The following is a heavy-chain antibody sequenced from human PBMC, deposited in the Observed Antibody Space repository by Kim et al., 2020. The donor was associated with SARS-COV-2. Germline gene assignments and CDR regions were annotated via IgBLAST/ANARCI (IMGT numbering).Heavy chain of an antibody. D-gene: IGHD3-3*01. CDR2: IKQDGSEK. J-gene: IGHJ6*02. CDR3: AREKRHDFWSGYYPPYYYYGMDV. CDR1: GFTFSSYW. V-gene: IGHV3-7*01. Sequence: GGSLRLSCAASGFTFSSYWMSWVRQAPGKGLEWVANIKQDGSEKYYVDSVKGRFTISRDNAKNSLYLQMNSLRAEDTAVYYCAREKRHDFWSGYYPPYYYYGMDVWGQGTTVTVSS.